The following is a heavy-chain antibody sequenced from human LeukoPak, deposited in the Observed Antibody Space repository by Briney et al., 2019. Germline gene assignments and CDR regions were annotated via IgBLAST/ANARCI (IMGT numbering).Heavy chain of an antibody. J-gene: IGHJ4*02. CDR3: ARHWAYCSGGTCYSFDD. V-gene: IGHV4-39*01. CDR1: GGSISSSSHY. Sequence: PSETLSLTCIVSGGSISSSSHYWGWIRQPPGKGLEWIGSIYYSGSTYYSPSLKSRVTISVDTSKNQFSLKLRSVTAADTAVYHCARHWAYCSGGTCYSFDDWGQGTLVTVSS. D-gene: IGHD2-15*01. CDR2: IYYSGST.